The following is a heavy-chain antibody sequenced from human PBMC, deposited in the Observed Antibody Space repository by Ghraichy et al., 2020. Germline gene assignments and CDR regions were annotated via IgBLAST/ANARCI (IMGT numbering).Heavy chain of an antibody. J-gene: IGHJ4*02. D-gene: IGHD5-24*01. CDR2: IKSKTDGGTT. CDR3: TTDWRGDRMRWLQLGFDY. CDR1: GFTFSNAW. Sequence: GGSLRLSCAASGFTFSNAWMSWVRQAPGKGLEWVGRIKSKTDGGTTDYAAPVKGRFTISRDDSKNTLYLQMNSLKTEDTAVYYCTTDWRGDRMRWLQLGFDYWGQGTLVTVSS. V-gene: IGHV3-15*01.